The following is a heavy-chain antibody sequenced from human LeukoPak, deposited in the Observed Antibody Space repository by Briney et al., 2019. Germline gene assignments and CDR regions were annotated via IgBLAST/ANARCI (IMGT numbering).Heavy chain of an antibody. V-gene: IGHV3-7*01. CDR1: GFNAYDNY. Sequence: PGGSLRLSCAVSGFNAYDNYMSWVRQAPGKGLEWVANIKHNGDDLNYVDSVEGRFTISRDNAQNSLYLHMTSLRAEDTAVYYCARELRTFDSWGQGTLVTVSS. CDR3: ARELRTFDS. CDR2: IKHNGDDL. J-gene: IGHJ4*02. D-gene: IGHD3-16*01.